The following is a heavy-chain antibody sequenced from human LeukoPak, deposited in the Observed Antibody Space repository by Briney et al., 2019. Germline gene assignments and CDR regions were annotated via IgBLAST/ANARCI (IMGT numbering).Heavy chain of an antibody. J-gene: IGHJ5*02. V-gene: IGHV3-23*01. Sequence: QAGGSLRLSCAASGFTFSSYAMTWVRQAPGKGLEWVSSIDASGGSTYYADSVKGRFTISRDNSKNTFFLQMNTLRAADTAVYYCAKGSGSGWYGWFAPRGQGTLVTVSS. CDR2: IDASGGST. CDR1: GFTFSSYA. D-gene: IGHD6-19*01. CDR3: AKGSGSGWYGWFAP.